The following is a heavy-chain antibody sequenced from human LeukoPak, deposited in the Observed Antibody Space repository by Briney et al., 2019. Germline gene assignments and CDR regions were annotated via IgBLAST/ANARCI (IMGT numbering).Heavy chain of an antibody. J-gene: IGHJ4*02. Sequence: GSGPALVKPTQTLTLTCTFSGFSLSTSGMCVSWIRQPPGKALEWLARIDWDDDKYYSTSLKTRLTISKDTSKNQVVLTMTNMDPVDTATYYCARIASYIAAAGTDADEPFDYWGQGTLVTVSS. D-gene: IGHD6-13*01. V-gene: IGHV2-70*11. CDR3: ARIASYIAAAGTDADEPFDY. CDR2: IDWDDDK. CDR1: GFSLSTSGMC.